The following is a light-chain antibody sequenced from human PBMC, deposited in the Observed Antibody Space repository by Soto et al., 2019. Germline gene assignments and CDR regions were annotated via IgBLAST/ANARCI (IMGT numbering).Light chain of an antibody. Sequence: EIVLTQSPDTLPLSPGERATLSCRASQSVTSKYLAWYQQKPGQAPRLLIHGASNRATGNPDRFSGSGSGTAFTLTISRLEPEDFALYYCQQYGSSVQFGGGTKVEIK. CDR2: GAS. CDR1: QSVTSKY. CDR3: QQYGSSVQ. V-gene: IGKV3-20*01. J-gene: IGKJ4*02.